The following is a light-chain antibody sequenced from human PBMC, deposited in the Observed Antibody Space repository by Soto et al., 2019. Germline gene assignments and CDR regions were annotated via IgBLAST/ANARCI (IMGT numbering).Light chain of an antibody. Sequence: EIVLTQSPATLSLSPGERATLSCRASQSVGTYFAWYQQKPGQAPRLLIYDASNRATAIPARFSGSGSGTDFTLTISSLEPEDFAVYYCQQRSNCPSTFGGGTKVEIK. J-gene: IGKJ4*01. CDR3: QQRSNCPST. CDR1: QSVGTY. V-gene: IGKV3-11*01. CDR2: DAS.